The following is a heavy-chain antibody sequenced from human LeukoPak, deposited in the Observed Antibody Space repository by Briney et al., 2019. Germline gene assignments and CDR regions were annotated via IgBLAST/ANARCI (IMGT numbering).Heavy chain of an antibody. J-gene: IGHJ4*02. CDR3: AKINPYGSGISDY. V-gene: IGHV3-30*02. CDR1: GFTFSTYG. CDR2: IRYDGSTK. D-gene: IGHD3-10*01. Sequence: GGSRRLSCAASGFTFSTYGMHWVRQAPGKGLEWVAFIRYDGSTKYYADSVKGRFTISRDNSKNTLDLQMNSLKAEDTAVYYCAKINPYGSGISDYWGQGTLVTVSS.